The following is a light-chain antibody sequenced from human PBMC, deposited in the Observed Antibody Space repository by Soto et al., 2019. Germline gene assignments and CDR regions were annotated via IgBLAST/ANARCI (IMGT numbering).Light chain of an antibody. CDR3: QQYDNGPT. Sequence: EIVMTKSPVTLSVSPGERVTLSCRASQSGSSNLAWYQQKPGQAPRLLFYGASTRATGLPDRFSGSGSGTEFTLTISSLQSEDFAVYYCQQYDNGPTFGQGTRLEIK. CDR1: QSGSSN. CDR2: GAS. J-gene: IGKJ5*01. V-gene: IGKV3-15*01.